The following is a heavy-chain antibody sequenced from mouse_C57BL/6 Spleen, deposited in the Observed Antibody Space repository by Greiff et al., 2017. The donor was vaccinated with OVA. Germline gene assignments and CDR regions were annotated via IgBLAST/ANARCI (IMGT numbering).Heavy chain of an antibody. D-gene: IGHD1-1*01. CDR3: ARDYYGSSYRDWYFDV. V-gene: IGHV1-76*01. Sequence: VKVVESGAELVRPGASVKLSCKASGYTFTDYYINWVKQRPGQGLEWIARIYPGSGNTYYNEKFKGKATLTAEKSSSTAYMQLSSLTSEDSAVYFCARDYYGSSYRDWYFDVWGTGTTVTVSS. CDR2: IYPGSGNT. CDR1: GYTFTDYY. J-gene: IGHJ1*03.